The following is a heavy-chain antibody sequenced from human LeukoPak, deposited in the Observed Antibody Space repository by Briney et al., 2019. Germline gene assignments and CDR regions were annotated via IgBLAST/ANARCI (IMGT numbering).Heavy chain of an antibody. J-gene: IGHJ5*02. V-gene: IGHV3-9*01. Sequence: GRSLRLSCAASGFTFDDYAMHWVRQAPGKGLEWVSGISWNSGSIGYADSVKGRFTISRDNAKNSLYLQMNSLRAEDTALYCCAKDIDLGYCTNGVCFALGFDPWGQGTLVTVSS. D-gene: IGHD2-8*01. CDR1: GFTFDDYA. CDR3: AKDIDLGYCTNGVCFALGFDP. CDR2: ISWNSGSI.